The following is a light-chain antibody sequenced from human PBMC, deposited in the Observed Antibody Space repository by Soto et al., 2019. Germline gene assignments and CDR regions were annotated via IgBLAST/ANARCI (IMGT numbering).Light chain of an antibody. J-gene: IGKJ5*01. V-gene: IGKV1-39*01. CDR1: QSISSY. Sequence: DIQMTQSPSSLSASVGDRGTITCRVSQSISSYLNWYQLKPGKAPKLLIYAAASLQSGVPSRFSGSGSDTDFTLTISSLQPEDFATYYCQQSYNTPTTFGQGTRLEIK. CDR2: AAA. CDR3: QQSYNTPTT.